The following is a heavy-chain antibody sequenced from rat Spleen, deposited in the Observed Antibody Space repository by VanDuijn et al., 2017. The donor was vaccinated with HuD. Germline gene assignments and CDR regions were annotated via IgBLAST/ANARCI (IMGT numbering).Heavy chain of an antibody. Sequence: EVQLVESDGGLVQPGRSLKLSCAASGFTFSDYYMAWVRQAPTKGLEWVATISYDGSSTYYRDSVKGRFTISRDNAKSTLYLQMDSLRSEDTATYYCAREAEYYGYNSYVMDAWGQGASVTVSS. CDR2: ISYDGSST. CDR1: GFTFSDYY. CDR3: AREAEYYGYNSYVMDA. D-gene: IGHD1-9*01. J-gene: IGHJ4*01. V-gene: IGHV5-29*01.